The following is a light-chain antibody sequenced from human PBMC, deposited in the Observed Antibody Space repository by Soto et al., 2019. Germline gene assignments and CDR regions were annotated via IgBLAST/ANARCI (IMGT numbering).Light chain of an antibody. CDR3: QSYDISLSGYV. Sequence: QSVLTQPPSVSGAPGQRVTISFTGSSSNIGAGYEVHWYQQLPGTAPKLLIYGTSNRPSGVPDRFSGSKSGTSASLAITGLQAEDEADYYCQSYDISLSGYVFGTGTKLTVL. V-gene: IGLV1-40*01. CDR1: SSNIGAGYE. J-gene: IGLJ1*01. CDR2: GTS.